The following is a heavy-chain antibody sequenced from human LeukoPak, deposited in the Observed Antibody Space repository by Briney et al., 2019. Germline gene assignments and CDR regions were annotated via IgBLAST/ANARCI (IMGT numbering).Heavy chain of an antibody. CDR2: ISGSGDNT. J-gene: IGHJ4*02. V-gene: IGHV3-23*01. CDR3: ARIWDGYSGSDY. Sequence: GGSLRLSCAASGFTFSSYAMSWVRQVPGKGLEWVSVISGSGDNTYYADSVKGRFTISRDNSKNMLYLQMNSLRAEDTAVYYCARIWDGYSGSDYWGQGTLVTVSS. CDR1: GFTFSSYA. D-gene: IGHD1-26*01.